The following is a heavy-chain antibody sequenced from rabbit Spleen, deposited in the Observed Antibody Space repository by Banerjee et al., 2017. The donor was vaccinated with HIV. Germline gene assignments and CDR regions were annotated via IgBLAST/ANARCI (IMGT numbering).Heavy chain of an antibody. CDR3: TKDLTSVIGWNFNL. V-gene: IGHV1S45*01. D-gene: IGHD2-1*01. J-gene: IGHJ4*01. CDR1: GFSFSSSYN. CDR2: IDGGSSGST. Sequence: QEQLEESGGDLVKPEGSLTLTCTASGFSFSSSYNMCWVRQAPGKGLEWIGCIDGGSSGSTYYASWAKGRFTISKTSSTTVTLQMTSLTAADTATYFCTKDLTSVIGWNFNLWGQGTLVTVS.